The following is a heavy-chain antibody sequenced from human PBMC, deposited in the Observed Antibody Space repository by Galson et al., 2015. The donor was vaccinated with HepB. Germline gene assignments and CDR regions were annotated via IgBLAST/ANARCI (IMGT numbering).Heavy chain of an antibody. Sequence: SGAEVKRPGESLKISCTGSGYSFPSYWIGWVRQMTGKGLEWVGVIFTGDSNTKYSPSFQGQVTISPDKSISTAYLHWSSLQASDTAMYYCVRLTNSYDSSGYYPFWGQGTLVTVSS. CDR3: VRLTNSYDSSGYYPF. CDR1: GYSFPSYW. J-gene: IGHJ4*02. V-gene: IGHV5-51*03. D-gene: IGHD3-22*01. CDR2: IFTGDSNT.